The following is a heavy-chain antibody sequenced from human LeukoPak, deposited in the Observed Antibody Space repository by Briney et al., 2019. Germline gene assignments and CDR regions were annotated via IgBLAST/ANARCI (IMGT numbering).Heavy chain of an antibody. CDR2: IYPGDSDT. CDR3: ARLWYSGGWYVGYFDY. V-gene: IGHV5-51*01. CDR1: GYSFSSYW. D-gene: IGHD6-19*01. J-gene: IGHJ4*02. Sequence: RGGAPKISCKGSGYSFSSYWIGWGRQMPGKSLEGMGIIYPGDSDTRYSPSFQGQVTISADKSISTAYLQWSSLKASDTAMYYCARLWYSGGWYVGYFDYWGQGTLVTVSS.